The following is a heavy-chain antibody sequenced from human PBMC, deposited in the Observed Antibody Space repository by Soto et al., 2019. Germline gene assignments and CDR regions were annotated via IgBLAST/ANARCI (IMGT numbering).Heavy chain of an antibody. Sequence: QVQLQQWGAGLLKPSETLSLTCAVYGGSFSGYYWSWIRQPPGKGLEWIGEINHSGSTNYNPSLKSRVPISVDTSKNQFSLKLSSETAADTAVYYCARTAAGYYYYYGMDVWGQWPTVTVSS. CDR1: GGSFSGYY. CDR2: INHSGST. D-gene: IGHD6-13*01. CDR3: ARTAAGYYYYYGMDV. J-gene: IGHJ6*02. V-gene: IGHV4-34*01.